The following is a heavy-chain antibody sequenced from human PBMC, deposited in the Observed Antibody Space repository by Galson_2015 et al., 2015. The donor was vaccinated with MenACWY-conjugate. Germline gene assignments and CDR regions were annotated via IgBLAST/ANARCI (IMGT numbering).Heavy chain of an antibody. CDR1: GFTFSNYA. J-gene: IGHJ4*02. CDR2: ISGSGGGT. Sequence: SLRLSCAASGFTFSNYAMIWVRQAPGKGLEWVSTISGSGGGTYYADSVKGLFTISRDNSKNTVSLQMNSLRAEDTAVYYCAKSQFVTLIAAVLDYSGQGTLVTVSS. D-gene: IGHD3-22*01. CDR3: AKSQFVTLIAAVLDY. V-gene: IGHV3-23*01.